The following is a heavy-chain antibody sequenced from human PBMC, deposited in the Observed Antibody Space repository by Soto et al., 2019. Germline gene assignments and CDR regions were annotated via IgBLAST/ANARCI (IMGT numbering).Heavy chain of an antibody. CDR2: ISSSSSTI. CDR1: GFTFSSYS. V-gene: IGHV3-48*02. D-gene: IGHD2-21*02. Sequence: PGGSLRLSCAASGFTFSSYSMNWVRQAPRKGLEWVSYISSSSSTIYYADSVKGRFTISRDNAKNSLYLQMNSLRDEDTAVYYCARGPGPTGYCGGDCYYFDYWGQGTLVTVSS. J-gene: IGHJ4*02. CDR3: ARGPGPTGYCGGDCYYFDY.